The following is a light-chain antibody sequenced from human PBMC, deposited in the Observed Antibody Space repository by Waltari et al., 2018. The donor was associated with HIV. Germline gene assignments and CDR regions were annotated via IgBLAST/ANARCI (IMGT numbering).Light chain of an antibody. CDR1: QDISRD. V-gene: IGKV1-9*01. CDR2: AAS. CDR3: QLLNTYPLT. J-gene: IGKJ4*01. Sequence: DIQLTQSPSFLSASVGDRVSITCRASQDISRDLAWYQQKPGKAPELLISAASNLQSGVPIRFSGSGSETEFTLTINSLQPEDSATYSCQLLNTYPLTFGGGTRVDIK.